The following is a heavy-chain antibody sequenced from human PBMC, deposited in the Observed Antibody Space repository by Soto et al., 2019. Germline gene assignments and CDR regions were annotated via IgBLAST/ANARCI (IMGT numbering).Heavy chain of an antibody. CDR1: GFTFSSYA. CDR3: AKDPTSWVRGANLDY. CDR2: ISGSGGST. D-gene: IGHD3-10*01. V-gene: IGHV3-23*01. J-gene: IGHJ4*02. Sequence: GGSLRLSCAASGFTFSSYAMSWVRQAPGKGLEWVSAISGSGGSTYYADSVKGRFTISRDNSKNTLYLQMNSLRAEDTAVYYCAKDPTSWVRGANLDYGGQGTLVNVSS.